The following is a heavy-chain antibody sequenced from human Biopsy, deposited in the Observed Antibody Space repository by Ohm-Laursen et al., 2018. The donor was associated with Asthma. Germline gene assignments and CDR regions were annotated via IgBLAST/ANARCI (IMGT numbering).Heavy chain of an antibody. J-gene: IGHJ6*02. CDR1: GFRFTIYG. D-gene: IGHD2-21*02. Sequence: SLRLSCSASGFRFTIYGMHWVRQGPGKGPEWVALISYDGRETGYVDSVKGRFTISRDNFRNTVHLQMSSLRPEDSAVYYCTRDRFYNSVTSASFYYGVDVWGQGTTVTVSS. V-gene: IGHV3-30*03. CDR3: TRDRFYNSVTSASFYYGVDV. CDR2: ISYDGRET.